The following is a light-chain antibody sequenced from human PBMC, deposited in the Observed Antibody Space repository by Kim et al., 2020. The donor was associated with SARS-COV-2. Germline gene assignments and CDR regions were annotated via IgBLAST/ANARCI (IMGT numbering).Light chain of an antibody. Sequence: IVMTQSPATLSVSPGESATLSCRASENLATYLGWYQQKPGQAPRLLIYDISIRATGIRARFSGSGSGTEFTLTISSLQSEDSAVYYCQQYKKWPLTFGGGTKLEIK. J-gene: IGKJ4*01. CDR3: QQYKKWPLT. CDR2: DIS. CDR1: ENLATY. V-gene: IGKV3-15*01.